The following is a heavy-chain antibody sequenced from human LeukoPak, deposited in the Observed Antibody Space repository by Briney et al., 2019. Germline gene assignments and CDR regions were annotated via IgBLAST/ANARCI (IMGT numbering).Heavy chain of an antibody. CDR1: GFTFSDYY. Sequence: PGGSLRLSCAASGFTFSDYYMSWIRQAPGKGLEWVSYISSSGSTIYYADSVKGRFTISRDNSKNSLYLQMNSLRAEDTALYYCAKGAPGEVHYMDVWGKGTTVTVSS. V-gene: IGHV3-11*01. CDR3: AKGAPGEVHYMDV. D-gene: IGHD3-10*01. CDR2: ISSSGSTI. J-gene: IGHJ6*03.